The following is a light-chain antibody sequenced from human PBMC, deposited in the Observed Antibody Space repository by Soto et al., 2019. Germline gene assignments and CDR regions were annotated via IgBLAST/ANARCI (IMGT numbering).Light chain of an antibody. CDR2: EVS. V-gene: IGLV2-8*01. J-gene: IGLJ2*01. CDR1: SSDVGGYNY. CDR3: SSYAGRNNYLV. Sequence: QSALTQPPSASGSPGQSVTISCTGTSSDVGGYNYVSWYQQHPGKAPKLMIYEVSKRPSGVPDRFSGSKSGNTASLTVSGLQAEDEADYYCSSYAGRNNYLVLGGGPKVTV.